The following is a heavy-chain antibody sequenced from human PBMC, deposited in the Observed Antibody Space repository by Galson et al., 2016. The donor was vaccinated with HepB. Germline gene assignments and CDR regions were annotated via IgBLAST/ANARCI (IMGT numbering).Heavy chain of an antibody. V-gene: IGHV3-23*01. CDR3: AVVMDSESFDY. D-gene: IGHD3/OR15-3a*01. CDR2: ISGGARST. J-gene: IGHJ4*02. Sequence: VSAISGGARSTYYADSVKGRFTISRDNSKNTLYLQMNSLRAEDTAVYYCAVVMDSESFDYWGQGTLVTVSS.